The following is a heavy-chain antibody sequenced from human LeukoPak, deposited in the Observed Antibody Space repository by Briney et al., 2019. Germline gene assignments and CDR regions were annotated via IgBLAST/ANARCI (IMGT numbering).Heavy chain of an antibody. CDR2: FDPEDGET. D-gene: IGHD3-10*01. CDR3: PTGRGGWGSYYDY. CDR1: GYTLTELS. J-gene: IGHJ4*02. V-gene: IGHV1-24*01. Sequence: GASVKVSCKVSGYTLTELSMHWVRQAPGKGLEWKGGFDPEDGETIYAQKFQGRVTMPENTSTDTAYMELSSFSSEDTAVYCCPTGRGGWGSYYDYWGQGTLVTVSS.